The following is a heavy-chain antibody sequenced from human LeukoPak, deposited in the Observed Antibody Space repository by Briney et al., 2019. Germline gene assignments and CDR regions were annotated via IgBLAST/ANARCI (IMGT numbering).Heavy chain of an antibody. CDR3: AKDSGQWLVRHDAFDL. J-gene: IGHJ3*01. V-gene: IGHV1-2*02. D-gene: IGHD6-19*01. Sequence: GASVKVSCKSSGYSFTGYYIHWVRPAVGQGLEWMGWINPDTGVTKFAQKFHGRVTMTRDTSISTAYMELIRLRPDDTAMYYCAKDSGQWLVRHDAFDLWGRGTMVTVSS. CDR2: INPDTGVT. CDR1: GYSFTGYY.